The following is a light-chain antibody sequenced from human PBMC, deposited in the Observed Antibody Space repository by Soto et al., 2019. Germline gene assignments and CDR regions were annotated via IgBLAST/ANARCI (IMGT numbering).Light chain of an antibody. Sequence: DIQMTQSPSSLSASVGDRVTITCRASQSISSYLYWYQQKPGKAPKLLIYAASSLQSGVPSRFSGSGSGTDFTLTISSLQPEDFATYYCQQSYSTPLMNTFGQGTKLEIK. J-gene: IGKJ2*01. V-gene: IGKV1-39*01. CDR2: AAS. CDR1: QSISSY. CDR3: QQSYSTPLMNT.